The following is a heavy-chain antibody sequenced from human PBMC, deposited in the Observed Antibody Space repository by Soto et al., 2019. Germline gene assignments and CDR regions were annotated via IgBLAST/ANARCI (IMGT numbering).Heavy chain of an antibody. D-gene: IGHD2-8*02. J-gene: IGHJ4*02. CDR3: ARGMTPPGAPAWYYFDS. Sequence: SETLSLTCTVSGASITGSSYWSWIRQPAGKGLEWIGRFSLSGTTNYNPSLRSRVTMSADVSKNQFSLRLTSVTAADTALYYCARGMTPPGAPAWYYFDSWGQGTLVTVS. CDR1: GASITGSSY. CDR2: FSLSGTT. V-gene: IGHV4-4*07.